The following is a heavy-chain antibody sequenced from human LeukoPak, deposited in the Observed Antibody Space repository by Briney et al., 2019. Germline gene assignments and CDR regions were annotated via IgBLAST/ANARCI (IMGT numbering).Heavy chain of an antibody. CDR2: INHSGST. CDR3: ARGRIAAAPDFDY. J-gene: IGHJ4*02. CDR1: GGSFSGYY. Sequence: TSETLSLTCAVYGGSFSGYYWSWIRQPPGKGLEWIGEINHSGSTNYNPSLKSRVTISVDTSKNQFSLKLSSVTAADTAVYYCARGRIAAAPDFDYWGQGTLVTVSS. D-gene: IGHD6-13*01. V-gene: IGHV4-34*01.